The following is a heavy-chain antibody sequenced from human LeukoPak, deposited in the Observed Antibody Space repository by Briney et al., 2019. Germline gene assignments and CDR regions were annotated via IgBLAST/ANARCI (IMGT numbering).Heavy chain of an antibody. V-gene: IGHV3-48*01. CDR1: GFTFSSYS. CDR3: ARVLHKRNYDSSDYYGY. D-gene: IGHD3-22*01. J-gene: IGHJ4*02. Sequence: GGSLKLSCAASGFTFSSYSMNWVRQAPGKGLEWISYISSGSSTIYYADSVKGRFTISRDNAKNSLYLQMNSLRAEDTAVYYCARVLHKRNYDSSDYYGYWGQGTLVTVSS. CDR2: ISSGSSTI.